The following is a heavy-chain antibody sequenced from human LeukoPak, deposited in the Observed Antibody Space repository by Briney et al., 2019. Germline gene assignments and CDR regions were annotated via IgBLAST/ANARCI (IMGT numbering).Heavy chain of an antibody. CDR1: GFTFNNYA. Sequence: GGSLRLSCAASGFTFNNYAMSWVRQAPGKGLEWVSVIHSGGTTYYADSVKGRFTISRDNSKNTLYLQMNSLRAEDTAVYYCARGGRPYCSNGVCYSSGPWGFDYWGQGTLVTVSS. CDR3: ARGGRPYCSNGVCYSSGPWGFDY. J-gene: IGHJ4*02. D-gene: IGHD2-8*01. CDR2: IHSGGTT. V-gene: IGHV3-53*01.